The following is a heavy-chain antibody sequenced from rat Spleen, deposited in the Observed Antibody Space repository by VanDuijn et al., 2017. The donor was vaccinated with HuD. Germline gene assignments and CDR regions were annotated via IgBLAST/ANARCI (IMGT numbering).Heavy chain of an antibody. D-gene: IGHD1-12*02. CDR1: FYSITSSYK. CDR3: ARNYDGTYYSDY. CDR2: INNAGNT. Sequence: EVQLQESGPGLVKPSQSLSLTCSVTFYSITSSYKWTWIRQFPGNKLEWMGYINNAGNTNYNPSLKSRISITRDTSKNQFFLHVNSVTTDDTATYYCARNYDGTYYSDYWGQGVMVTVSS. J-gene: IGHJ2*01. V-gene: IGHV3-3*01.